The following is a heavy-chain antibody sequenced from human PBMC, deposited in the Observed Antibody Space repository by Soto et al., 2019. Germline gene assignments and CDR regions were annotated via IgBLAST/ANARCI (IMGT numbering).Heavy chain of an antibody. J-gene: IGHJ6*02. CDR1: GGSFSGYY. Sequence: SETLSLTCAVYGGSFSGYYWSWIRQPPGKGLEWIGEINHSGSTNYNPSLKSRVTISVDTSKNRFSLKLSSVTAADTAVYYCARGGIVVVVAATNYYYYYGMDVWGQGTTVTVSS. D-gene: IGHD2-15*01. CDR3: ARGGIVVVVAATNYYYYYGMDV. V-gene: IGHV4-34*01. CDR2: INHSGST.